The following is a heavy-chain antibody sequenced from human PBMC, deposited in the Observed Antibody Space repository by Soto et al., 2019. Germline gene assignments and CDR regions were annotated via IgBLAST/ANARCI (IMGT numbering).Heavy chain of an antibody. V-gene: IGHV3-33*01. CDR2: IWYDGSNK. D-gene: IGHD6-6*01. CDR3: ARGPLGQLVYYYYYMDV. Sequence: GGSLRLSCAASGFTFSSYGMHWVRQAPGKGLEWVAVIWYDGSNKYYADSVKGRFTISRDNSKNTLYLQMNSLRAEDTAVYYCARGPLGQLVYYYYYMDVWGKGTTVTVSS. J-gene: IGHJ6*03. CDR1: GFTFSSYG.